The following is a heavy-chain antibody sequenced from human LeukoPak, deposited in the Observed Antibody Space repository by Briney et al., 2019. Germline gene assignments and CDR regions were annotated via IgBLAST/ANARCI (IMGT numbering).Heavy chain of an antibody. CDR3: ARYNKLFDAFDI. CDR1: GFTFSSYG. Sequence: GGSLRLSCAASGFTFSSYGMHWVRQAPGKGLEWVAVIWYDGSNKYYADSVKGRFTISRDNSKNTLYLQMNSLRAEDTAGYYCARYNKLFDAFDIWGQGTMVTVSS. V-gene: IGHV3-33*01. J-gene: IGHJ3*02. D-gene: IGHD1-1*01. CDR2: IWYDGSNK.